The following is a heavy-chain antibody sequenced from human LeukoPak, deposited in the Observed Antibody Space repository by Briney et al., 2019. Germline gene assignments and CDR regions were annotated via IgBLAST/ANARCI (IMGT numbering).Heavy chain of an antibody. CDR1: GFTFSSYG. Sequence: GRPLRLSCAASGFTFSSYGMHGVRQAPGKGLEWVAVISYDGSNKYYADSVKGRFTISRDNSKNTLYLQMNSLRAEDTAVYYCASMMHYYDSSGPGYWGQGTLVTVSS. CDR2: ISYDGSNK. J-gene: IGHJ4*02. V-gene: IGHV3-30*03. CDR3: ASMMHYYDSSGPGY. D-gene: IGHD3-22*01.